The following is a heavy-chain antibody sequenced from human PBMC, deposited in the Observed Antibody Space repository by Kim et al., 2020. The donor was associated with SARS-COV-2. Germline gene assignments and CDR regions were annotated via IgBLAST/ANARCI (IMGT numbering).Heavy chain of an antibody. CDR2: INSVGDSI. Sequence: GGSLRLSCAGSGYIFKNYWMNWVRQTPGKGPVWVARINSVGDSIAYADSVKGRFTVSRDNAKKTVQLQMNSLRADDKGLDDCARATHYHNTVAFDFWGQG. CDR1: GYIFKNYW. CDR3: ARATHYHNTVAFDF. J-gene: IGHJ3*01. V-gene: IGHV3-74*01. D-gene: IGHD3-22*01.